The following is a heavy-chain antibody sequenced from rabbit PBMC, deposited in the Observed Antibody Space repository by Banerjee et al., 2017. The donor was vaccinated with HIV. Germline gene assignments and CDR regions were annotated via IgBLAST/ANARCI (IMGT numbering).Heavy chain of an antibody. D-gene: IGHD8-1*01. CDR2: INTAGST. CDR3: ARDLGYIYYTGFNL. J-gene: IGHJ4*01. CDR1: GLDFSSYN. Sequence: QLVESGGGLVQPGGSLKLSCKASGLDFSSYNMSWVRQAPGKGLEYIGYINTAGSTYYASWVNGRFTISSHNAQNTLYLQLNSLTAADTATYFCARDLGYIYYTGFNLWGQGTLVTVS. V-gene: IGHV1S7*01.